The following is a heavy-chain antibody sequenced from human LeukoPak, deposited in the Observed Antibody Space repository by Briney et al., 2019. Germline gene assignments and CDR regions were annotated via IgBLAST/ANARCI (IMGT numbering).Heavy chain of an antibody. Sequence: GGSLRLSCAASGVTFSSYWMNWARQAPGKGLEWEASINHNGNVNYYVDSVKGRFTISRDNAKNSLYLQMSNLRAEDTAVYFCARGGGLDVWGQRATVTVSS. V-gene: IGHV3-7*03. CDR1: GVTFSSYW. CDR3: ARGGGLDV. J-gene: IGHJ6*02. CDR2: INHNGNVN. D-gene: IGHD3-16*01.